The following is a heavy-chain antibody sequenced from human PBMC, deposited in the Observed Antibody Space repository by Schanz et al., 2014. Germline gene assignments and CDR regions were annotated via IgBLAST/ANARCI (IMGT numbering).Heavy chain of an antibody. CDR1: GFAFSVYG. J-gene: IGHJ4*02. CDR3: AIIGVMVAVAGTRADY. V-gene: IGHV3-33*03. CDR2: IWSDGSGK. D-gene: IGHD6-19*01. Sequence: QVQMVESGGGVVQPGRSLRLSCAASGFAFSVYGMHWVRQAPGKGPEWVAVIWSDGSGKYYADSVKGRFTISRDNAKNSLFLQMNRLRAEDTALYYCAIIGVMVAVAGTRADYWGQGTLVTVSS.